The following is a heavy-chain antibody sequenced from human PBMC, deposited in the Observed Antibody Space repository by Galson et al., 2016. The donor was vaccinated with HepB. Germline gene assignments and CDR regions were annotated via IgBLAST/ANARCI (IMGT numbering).Heavy chain of an antibody. V-gene: IGHV3-30-3*01. CDR1: GFNFRGSI. CDR3: ARENHSSGRAPTFGN. D-gene: IGHD6-19*01. CDR2: LSYDGSS. J-gene: IGHJ4*02. Sequence: LRLSCAASGFNFRGSIFHWVRQAPDKGLEWVAGLSYDGSSYYVGSVKGRFTVSRDDSKNTLYLQMSSLTGDDTAVYYCARENHSSGRAPTFGNWGQGTLVTVFS.